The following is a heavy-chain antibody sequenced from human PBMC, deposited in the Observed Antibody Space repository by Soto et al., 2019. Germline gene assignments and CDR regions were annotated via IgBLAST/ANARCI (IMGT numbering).Heavy chain of an antibody. CDR2: IKQDESEK. V-gene: IGHV3-7*03. CDR1: GLTFTDYW. J-gene: IGHJ4*02. CDR3: ASDRFRGTYYLRGVTYFFEE. Sequence: GGSLRLSCVTYGLTFTDYWMSWVRQAPGKGLEWVANIKQDESEKNYLDSVKGRFTISRDNAKNSLYLQMNSLRAEDTAVYYCASDRFRGTYYLRGVTYFFEEWGQGAPVTSPQ. D-gene: IGHD1-26*01.